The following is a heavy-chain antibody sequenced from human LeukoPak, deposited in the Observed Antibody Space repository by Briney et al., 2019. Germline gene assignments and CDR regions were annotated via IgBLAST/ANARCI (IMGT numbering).Heavy chain of an antibody. CDR1: GGSISSDYY. J-gene: IGHJ4*02. CDR3: ARDPVYCSSTSCLPNY. V-gene: IGHV4-38-2*02. Sequence: SQTLSLTCTVSGGSISSDYYWGWIRQPPGKGLEWIGSMYHSGSTYYNPSLKSRVTISVDRSKNQFSLKLSSVTAADTAVYYCARDPVYCSSTSCLPNYWGQGTLVTVSS. CDR2: MYHSGST. D-gene: IGHD2-2*01.